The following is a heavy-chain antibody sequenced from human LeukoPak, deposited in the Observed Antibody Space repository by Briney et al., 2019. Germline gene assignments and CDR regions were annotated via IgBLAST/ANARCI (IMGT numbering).Heavy chain of an antibody. V-gene: IGHV3-30*19. J-gene: IGHJ4*02. CDR2: ITYDGSNK. Sequence: PGGSLRLSCAASGFTFSSYGMHWVRQAPGKGLEWVAVITYDGSNKYYADSVKGRFTISRDNSKNTLYLQMNSLRAEDTAVYYGVGGPRKYNLDYWGQGTLVTVSS. CDR3: VGGPRKYNLDY. D-gene: IGHD6-6*01. CDR1: GFTFSSYG.